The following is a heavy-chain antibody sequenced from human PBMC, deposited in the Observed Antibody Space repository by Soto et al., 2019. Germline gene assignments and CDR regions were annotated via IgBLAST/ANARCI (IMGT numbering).Heavy chain of an antibody. V-gene: IGHV3-7*01. CDR3: ARDRLGATYDAFDI. D-gene: IGHD1-26*01. CDR1: GFTFSSYW. CDR2: IKQDGSEK. J-gene: IGHJ3*02. Sequence: PGGSLRLSCAASGFTFSSYWMSWVRQAPGKGLEWVANIKQDGSEKYYVDSVKGRFTISRDNAKNSLYLQMNSLRAEDTAVYYCARDRLGATYDAFDIWGQGTMVTVSS.